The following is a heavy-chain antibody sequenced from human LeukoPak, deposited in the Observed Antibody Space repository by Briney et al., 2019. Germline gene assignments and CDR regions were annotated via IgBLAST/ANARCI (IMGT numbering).Heavy chain of an antibody. V-gene: IGHV1-2*02. CDR2: INPNSGDT. J-gene: IGHJ4*02. CDR1: GYTFTGYY. CDR3: ASYYYDSSGHYQEVY. Sequence: ASAKVSCKASGYTFTGYYLHWVRQAPGQGLEWMGWINPNSGDTNYAPKFRGRVTMTRDTSISTAYMELSRLTSDDTAVYYCASYYYDSSGHYQEVYWGQGTLVTVSS. D-gene: IGHD3-22*01.